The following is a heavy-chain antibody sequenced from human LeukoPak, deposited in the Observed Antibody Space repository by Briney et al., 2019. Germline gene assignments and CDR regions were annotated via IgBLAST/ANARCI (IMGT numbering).Heavy chain of an antibody. Sequence: PGGSLRLSCAASGFTFSSYAMSWVRQAPGKGLEWVSAISGSGGSTYYADSVKGRFTISRDNSKNTLYLQMNSLRAEDTAVYYCAKDRETYCSSTSCYWDWSDPWGQGTLVTVSS. J-gene: IGHJ5*02. CDR3: AKDRETYCSSTSCYWDWSDP. CDR2: ISGSGGST. D-gene: IGHD2-2*01. CDR1: GFTFSSYA. V-gene: IGHV3-23*01.